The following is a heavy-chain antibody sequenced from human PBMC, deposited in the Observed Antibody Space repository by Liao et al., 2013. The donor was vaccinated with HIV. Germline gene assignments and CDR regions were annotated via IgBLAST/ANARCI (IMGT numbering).Heavy chain of an antibody. D-gene: IGHD4-17*01. V-gene: IGHV4-59*01. J-gene: IGHJ6*03. Sequence: QVQLQESGPGLVKPSETLSLTCTVSGDSISGYYWNWIRQPPGKGLEWIGYIHYTGFTNYDPSFKSRVTMSVDTSNNQFSLRLTSVTAADTAVYYCARRNGDYNPYYMDVWGKGTTVTVSS. CDR1: GDSISGYY. CDR2: IHYTGFT. CDR3: ARRNGDYNPYYMDV.